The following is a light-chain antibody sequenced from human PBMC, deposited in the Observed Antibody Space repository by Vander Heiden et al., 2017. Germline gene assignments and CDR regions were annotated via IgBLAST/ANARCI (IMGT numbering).Light chain of an antibody. V-gene: IGKV1-33*01. CDR1: QDISNY. Sequence: DIQMTQYPSSLSASVGDRVTITCQASQDISNYLNWYQQKPGKAPKLLIYDASNLETGVPSRFSGSGSGTDFTFTISSLQPEDIATYYCQQDYNLPYTFGQGTKLEIK. CDR3: QQDYNLPYT. J-gene: IGKJ2*01. CDR2: DAS.